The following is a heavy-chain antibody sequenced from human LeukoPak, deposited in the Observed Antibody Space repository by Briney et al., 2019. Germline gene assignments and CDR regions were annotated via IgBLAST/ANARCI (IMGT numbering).Heavy chain of an antibody. V-gene: IGHV1-2*06. D-gene: IGHD5-18*01. CDR1: GYTFTGYY. J-gene: IGHJ4*02. Sequence: GASVTVSCKASGYTFTGYYMHGVGQAPGQGLERMGRINPKSGGTNYAQKLQGRVTMTRDTSISTAYLELRRLRSDDTAVYYCARSIQLWSTFDYWGQGTLVTVSS. CDR3: ARSIQLWSTFDY. CDR2: INPKSGGT.